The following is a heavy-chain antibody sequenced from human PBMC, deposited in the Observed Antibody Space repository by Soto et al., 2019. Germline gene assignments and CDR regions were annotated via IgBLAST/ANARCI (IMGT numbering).Heavy chain of an antibody. V-gene: IGHV5-51*01. Sequence: GESLKISCKGSGYSFTNYWIGWVRQMPGKGLEWMGIIYPGDSDTRYSPSFQGQVTISADKSISTAYLQWSSLKASDTAVYYCARRELNGDYYWYFDLWGRGTLVTVSS. CDR1: GYSFTNYW. J-gene: IGHJ2*01. CDR2: IYPGDSDT. CDR3: ARRELNGDYYWYFDL. D-gene: IGHD4-17*01.